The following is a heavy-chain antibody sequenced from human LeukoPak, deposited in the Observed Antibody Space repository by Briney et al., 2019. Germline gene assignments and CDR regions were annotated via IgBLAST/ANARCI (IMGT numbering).Heavy chain of an antibody. CDR2: INSDGRNI. J-gene: IGHJ4*02. V-gene: IGHV3-74*01. CDR1: GFTFSDYW. D-gene: IGHD3-10*01. CDR3: ARSNYYGSGSYYNYYFDY. Sequence: GGSLRLSCAASGFTFSDYWMHWVRQAPGKGLVWVSRINSDGRNIRYADSVKGRFTISRDNSKNTLYLQMNSLRAEDTAVYYCARSNYYGSGSYYNYYFDYWGQGTLVTVSS.